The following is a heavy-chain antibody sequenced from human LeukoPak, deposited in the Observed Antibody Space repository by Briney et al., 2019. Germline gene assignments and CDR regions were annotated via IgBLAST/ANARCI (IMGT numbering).Heavy chain of an antibody. D-gene: IGHD6-6*01. J-gene: IGHJ4*02. CDR3: ARFKYSSSDLDY. V-gene: IGHV3-48*03. CDR1: GFTFSSYV. Sequence: GGPLRLSCAASGFTFSSYVMNGVGQAPGKGLEGVSYISSSGSTIYYADSVKGRFTISRDNAKNSLYLQMNSLRAEDTAVYYCARFKYSSSDLDYWGQGTLVTVSS. CDR2: ISSSGSTI.